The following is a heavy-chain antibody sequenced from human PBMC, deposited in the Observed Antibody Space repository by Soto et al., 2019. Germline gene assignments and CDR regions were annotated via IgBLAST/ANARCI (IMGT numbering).Heavy chain of an antibody. Sequence: PSETLSLTCTVFGDSISSGGYYWSWIRQHAGTGLEWIGYIYYSGSTYYNPSLKSRVTISLDTSKNQFSLSLSSVTAADTAVYYCVTGNARGILLSYWGQGTLVTVSS. J-gene: IGHJ4*02. CDR1: GDSISSGGYY. CDR3: VTGNARGILLSY. D-gene: IGHD3-16*01. CDR2: IYYSGST. V-gene: IGHV4-31*03.